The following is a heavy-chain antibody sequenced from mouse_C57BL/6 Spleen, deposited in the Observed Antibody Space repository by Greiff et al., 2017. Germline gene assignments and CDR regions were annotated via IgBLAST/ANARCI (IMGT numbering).Heavy chain of an antibody. Sequence: VQLQQSGPELVKPGASVKMSCKASGYTFTDSNMHWVKQSHGKSLEWIGYINPNNGGTSYNQKFKGKDTLTVNKSSSTAYMELRSLTSEDSAVYYCARDYYGIYYFDYWGQGTTLTVSS. CDR1: GYTFTDSN. CDR3: ARDYYGIYYFDY. J-gene: IGHJ2*01. D-gene: IGHD1-1*01. V-gene: IGHV1-22*01. CDR2: INPNNGGT.